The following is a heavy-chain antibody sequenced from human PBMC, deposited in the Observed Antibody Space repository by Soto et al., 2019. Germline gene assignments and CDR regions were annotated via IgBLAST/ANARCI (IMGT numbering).Heavy chain of an antibody. Sequence: QAQLVESGGGVVQPGRSTRLSCAASGFTFSSYAMHWVRQVPGKGLEWVAVISYDGSNKYYADSVKGRFTISRDNSKNTLYLQMNSLRAEDTAMYYCARPLWRDDYNWGYFDLWGRGTLVTVSS. D-gene: IGHD4-4*01. CDR1: GFTFSSYA. CDR2: ISYDGSNK. CDR3: ARPLWRDDYNWGYFDL. J-gene: IGHJ2*01. V-gene: IGHV3-30-3*01.